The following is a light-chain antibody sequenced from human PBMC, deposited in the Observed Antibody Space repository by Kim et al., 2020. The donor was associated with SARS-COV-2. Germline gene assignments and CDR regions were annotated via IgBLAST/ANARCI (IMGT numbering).Light chain of an antibody. V-gene: IGKV1-8*01. Sequence: ASTGDRVTITCRASQGISSYLAWYQQKPGKAPKLLIYAASTLQSGVPSRCSGSGSGTDFTLTISCLQSEDFATYYCQQYYSYPRTFGQGTKVDIK. CDR2: AAS. J-gene: IGKJ1*01. CDR3: QQYYSYPRT. CDR1: QGISSY.